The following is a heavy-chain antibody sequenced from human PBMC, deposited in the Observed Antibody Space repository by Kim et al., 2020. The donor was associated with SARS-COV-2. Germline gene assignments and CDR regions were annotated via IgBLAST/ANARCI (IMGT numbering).Heavy chain of an antibody. CDR3: ATVTYYYDSSGISKTDY. D-gene: IGHD3-22*01. J-gene: IGHJ4*02. CDR1: GYTLTELS. V-gene: IGHV1-24*01. CDR2: FDPEDGET. Sequence: ASVKVSCKVSGYTLTELSMHWVRQAPGKGLEWMGGFDPEDGETIYAQKFQGRVTMTEDTSTDTAYMELSSLRSEDTAVYYCATVTYYYDSSGISKTDYWGQGTLVTVSS.